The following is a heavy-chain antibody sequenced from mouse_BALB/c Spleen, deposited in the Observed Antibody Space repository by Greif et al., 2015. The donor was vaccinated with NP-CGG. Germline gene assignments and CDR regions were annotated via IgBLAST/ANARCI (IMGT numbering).Heavy chain of an antibody. V-gene: IGHV1-54*01. D-gene: IGHD2-3*01. Sequence: VQLQESGDELVRTGTSVKVSCKASGYAFTIYLIEWVKQRPGQGLEWIGVINPGSGGTNYNEKFKGKAALTADKSSSTAYMQLSSLTADDSAVYFCARADGYYYLYAMDYWGQGASVTVSP. J-gene: IGHJ4*01. CDR2: INPGSGGT. CDR3: ARADGYYYLYAMDY. CDR1: GYAFTIYL.